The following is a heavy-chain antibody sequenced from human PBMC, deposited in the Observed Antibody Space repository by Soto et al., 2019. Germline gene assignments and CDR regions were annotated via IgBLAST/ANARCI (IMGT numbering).Heavy chain of an antibody. J-gene: IGHJ4*02. CDR2: IRGSGGST. CDR1: GFPFSSYA. Sequence: GGSLILSCAASGFPFSSYAMSWVRQAPGKGLEWVSAIRGSGGSTYYADSVKGRFTISRDNSKNTLYLQMNSLRAEDTAVYYCANTSNRYKGFDYWGQGPLVTVSS. CDR3: ANTSNRYKGFDY. D-gene: IGHD3-16*02. V-gene: IGHV3-23*01.